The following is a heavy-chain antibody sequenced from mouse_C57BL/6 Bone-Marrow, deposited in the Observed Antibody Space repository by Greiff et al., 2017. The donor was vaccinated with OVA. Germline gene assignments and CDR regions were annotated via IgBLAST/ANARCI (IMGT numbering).Heavy chain of an antibody. V-gene: IGHV1-69*01. D-gene: IGHD1-1*01. CDR2: IDPSDSYT. Sequence: PGQGLEWIGEIDPSDSYTNYNQKFKGKSTLTVDKSSSTAYMQLSSLTSEDSAVYYCAKEGSSDAMDYWGQGTSVTVSS. J-gene: IGHJ4*01. CDR3: AKEGSSDAMDY.